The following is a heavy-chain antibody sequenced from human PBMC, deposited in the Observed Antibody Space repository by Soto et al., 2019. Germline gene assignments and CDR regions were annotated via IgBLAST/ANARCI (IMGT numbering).Heavy chain of an antibody. Sequence: PSETLSLTCAVSGGSISGSYYYWGRLRQSPGKGPGWIGSVFYTGFTSYNPTRESRVSVSVATSKNQFSLKVSGVSAADTAVYYCATSQKRYNWSDFDHWGQGALVTVSS. D-gene: IGHD1-20*01. CDR1: GGSISGSYYY. CDR3: ATSQKRYNWSDFDH. J-gene: IGHJ4*02. CDR2: VFYTGFT. V-gene: IGHV4-39*01.